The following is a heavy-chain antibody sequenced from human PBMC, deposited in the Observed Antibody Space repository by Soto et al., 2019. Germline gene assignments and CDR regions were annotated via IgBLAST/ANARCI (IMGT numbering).Heavy chain of an antibody. Sequence: QVQLVQSGAEVKKPGASVKVSCKASGYTFTNYYIHWVRQAPRQGLEWMGIINPSGGSTSYAQKSQGRVTMTSDTSTSTGYMELSSLRSEDTAVYYCARGNGRGSSGFYYYYGMDVWGHGTTVTVSS. J-gene: IGHJ6*02. CDR2: INPSGGST. V-gene: IGHV1-46*04. CDR1: GYTFTNYY. CDR3: ARGNGRGSSGFYYYYGMDV. D-gene: IGHD6-25*01.